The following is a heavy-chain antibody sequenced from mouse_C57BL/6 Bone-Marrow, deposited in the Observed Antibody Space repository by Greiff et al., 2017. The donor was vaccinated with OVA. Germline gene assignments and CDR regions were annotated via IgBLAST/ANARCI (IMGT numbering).Heavy chain of an antibody. Sequence: QVQLQQPGAELVRPGSSVKLSCKASGYTFTSYWMDWVKQRPGQGLEWIGNIYPSDSETHYNQKFKDKATLTVDKSSSTAYMQLSSLTSEDSVVYYCARGYGSSYGWYFDVWGTGTTVTVSS. CDR1: GYTFTSYW. J-gene: IGHJ1*03. V-gene: IGHV1-61*01. D-gene: IGHD1-1*01. CDR3: ARGYGSSYGWYFDV. CDR2: IYPSDSET.